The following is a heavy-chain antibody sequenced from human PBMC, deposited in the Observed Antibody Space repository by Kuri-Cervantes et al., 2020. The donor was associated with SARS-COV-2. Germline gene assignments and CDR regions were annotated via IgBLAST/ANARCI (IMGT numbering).Heavy chain of an antibody. V-gene: IGHV4-59*08. J-gene: IGHJ4*02. D-gene: IGHD6-19*01. CDR1: GGSISSYY. Sequence: GSLRLSCTVSGGSISSYYWSWIRQPPGKGLEWIGYIYYSGSTNYNPSLKSRVTISVDTSKNQFSLKLSSVTAADTAVYYCARFGIAVARSVDYWGQGILVTVSS. CDR3: ARFGIAVARSVDY. CDR2: IYYSGST.